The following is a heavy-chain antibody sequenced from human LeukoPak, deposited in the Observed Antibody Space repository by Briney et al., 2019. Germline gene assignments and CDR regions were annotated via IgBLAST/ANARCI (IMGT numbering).Heavy chain of an antibody. J-gene: IGHJ4*02. CDR1: GGSISSGSYY. V-gene: IGHV4-61*02. CDR2: IYTSGST. Sequence: SETLSLTCTVSGGSISSGSYYWSWIRQPAGKGLEWIGRIYTSGSTNYNPSLKSRVTMSVDTSKNQFSLKLSSVTAADTAVYYCARDSGSYTFDYWGQGTLVTVSS. D-gene: IGHD1-26*01. CDR3: ARDSGSYTFDY.